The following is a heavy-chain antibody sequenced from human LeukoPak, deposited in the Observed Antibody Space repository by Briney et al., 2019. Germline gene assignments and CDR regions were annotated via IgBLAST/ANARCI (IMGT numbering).Heavy chain of an antibody. CDR3: ARELYCSSTSCPTIFDY. CDR1: GYTFTSYA. CDR2: IIPIFGTA. J-gene: IGHJ4*02. D-gene: IGHD2-2*01. Sequence: SVKVSCKASGYTFTSYAISWVRQAPGQGLEWMGGIIPIFGTANYAQKSQGRVTITADESTSTAYMELSSLRSEDTAVYYCARELYCSSTSCPTIFDYWAREPWSPSPQ. V-gene: IGHV1-69*13.